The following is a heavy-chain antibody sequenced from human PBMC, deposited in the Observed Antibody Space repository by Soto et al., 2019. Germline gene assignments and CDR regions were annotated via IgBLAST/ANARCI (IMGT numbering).Heavy chain of an antibody. D-gene: IGHD1-26*01. CDR2: ISYDGSYE. J-gene: IGHJ4*02. CDR1: GCTFRSYG. V-gene: IGHV3-30*18. Sequence: QVQLVESGGGVVQPGRSLRLSCAASGCTFRSYGMHWVRQAPGKGLEWVALISYDGSYEYYVDSVEGRFTISRDNSKNTLYLQMNSLRVEDTAVYYCAKDVGATYSDHWGQGTLVTVSS. CDR3: AKDVGATYSDH.